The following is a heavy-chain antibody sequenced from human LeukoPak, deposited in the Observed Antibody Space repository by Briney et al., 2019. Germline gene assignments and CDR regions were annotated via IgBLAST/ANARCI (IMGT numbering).Heavy chain of an antibody. D-gene: IGHD4-17*01. J-gene: IGHJ4*02. V-gene: IGHV3-23*01. CDR3: AKARTTVTTQHYFDY. CDR1: GFTFSNYA. CDR2: ISNTGGST. Sequence: GGSLRLSCVASGFTFSNYAMSWVRQAPGKGLEWVSAISNTGGSTYYADSVKGRFTISRDNAKNSLYLQMNSLRAEDTALYYCAKARTTVTTQHYFDYWGQGTLVTVSS.